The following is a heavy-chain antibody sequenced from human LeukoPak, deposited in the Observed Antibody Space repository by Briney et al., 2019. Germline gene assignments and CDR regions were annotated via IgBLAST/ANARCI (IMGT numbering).Heavy chain of an antibody. CDR3: ERVTDYYDSSGYPDY. CDR1: GFTFSSYW. J-gene: IGHJ4*02. Sequence: GGSLRLSCAASGFTFSSYWMHWDSQAPGKGPVWVSRINSDGSSTSYADSVRGRFTISRDNAKNTLYLQMNSLRAEDTAVYYCERVTDYYDSSGYPDYWGQGTLVTVSS. V-gene: IGHV3-74*01. CDR2: INSDGSST. D-gene: IGHD3-22*01.